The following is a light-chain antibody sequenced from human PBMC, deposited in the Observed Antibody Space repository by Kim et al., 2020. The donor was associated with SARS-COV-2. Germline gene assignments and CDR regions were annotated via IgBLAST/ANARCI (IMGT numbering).Light chain of an antibody. V-gene: IGLV2-14*04. Sequence: QSITISCTGTSNDIGRLDYVSWYQQHPGKAPKLMICDVSKRPSGISHRFSGSKSGNTASLTISGLQAEDEADYYCSSFTTTSTFVFGIGTKVTV. J-gene: IGLJ1*01. CDR1: SNDIGRLDY. CDR3: SSFTTTSTFV. CDR2: DVS.